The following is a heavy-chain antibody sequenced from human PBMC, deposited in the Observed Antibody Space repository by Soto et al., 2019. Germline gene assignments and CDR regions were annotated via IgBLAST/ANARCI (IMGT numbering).Heavy chain of an antibody. CDR1: GVTFTNYA. Sequence: QVQLVQSGSEVKKPGSAVKVACTSSGVTFTNYAISWVRQAPGQGLEWIGGLIPIFGTPNYAQKFQGRVTLTADKSTSTAYMELSSLRSEDTDVYYGARGRRPSLVEFVAYWGQGPLVTVSS. CDR3: ARGRRPSLVEFVAY. CDR2: LIPIFGTP. D-gene: IGHD3-10*01. V-gene: IGHV1-69*06. J-gene: IGHJ4*02.